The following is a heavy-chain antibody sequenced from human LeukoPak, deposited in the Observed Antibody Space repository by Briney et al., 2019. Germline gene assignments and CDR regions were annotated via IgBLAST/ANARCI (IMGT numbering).Heavy chain of an antibody. Sequence: GGSPRLSCAASGFTFSSYSINWVRQAPGKGLEWVSSISSSSIYIYYADSVKGRFTISRDNAKNSLYLQMNSLRAEDTAVYYCARSELGYNYHYMDVWGKGTTVTVSS. V-gene: IGHV3-21*01. CDR2: ISSSSIYI. CDR3: ARSELGYNYHYMDV. D-gene: IGHD7-27*01. CDR1: GFTFSSYS. J-gene: IGHJ6*03.